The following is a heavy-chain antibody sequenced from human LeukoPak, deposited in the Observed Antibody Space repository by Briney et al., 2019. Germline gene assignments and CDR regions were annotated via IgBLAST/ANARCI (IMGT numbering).Heavy chain of an antibody. CDR1: GFTVSSNY. Sequence: PGGSLRLSCAASGFTVSSNYMGWVRQAPGKGLEWVAIIYCGGSTYYADSVKSRFTISRDNTKNTLYLQMNSLRAEDTAVYYCARDPNPIVGTSGEDDYWGQGTLVTVSS. V-gene: IGHV3-53*01. D-gene: IGHD2-2*01. J-gene: IGHJ4*02. CDR2: IYCGGST. CDR3: ARDPNPIVGTSGEDDY.